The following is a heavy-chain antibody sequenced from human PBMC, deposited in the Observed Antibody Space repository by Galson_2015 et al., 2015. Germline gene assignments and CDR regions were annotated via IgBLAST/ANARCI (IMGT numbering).Heavy chain of an antibody. CDR3: ARGYCSSTSCYRDLDY. V-gene: IGHV3-33*08. Sequence: SLRLSCAASGFTFSSYGMHWVRQAPGKGLEWVAVIWYDGSNKYYADSVKGRFTISRDNSKNTLYLQMNSLRAEDTAVYYCARGYCSSTSCYRDLDYWGQGTLVTVSP. CDR2: IWYDGSNK. D-gene: IGHD2-2*02. CDR1: GFTFSSYG. J-gene: IGHJ4*02.